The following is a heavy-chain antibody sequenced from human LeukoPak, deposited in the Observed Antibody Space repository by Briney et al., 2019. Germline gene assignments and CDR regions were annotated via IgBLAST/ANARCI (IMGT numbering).Heavy chain of an antibody. V-gene: IGHV3-48*01. Sequence: GGSLRLSCAASGFTFSSYSMNWVRQAPGKGLEWVSYISSSSSTIYYADSVKGRFTISRDNAKNSLYLQMNSLRAEDTAVYYCARDDFYCSGGSCYDYWGQGTLVTVSS. J-gene: IGHJ4*02. CDR1: GFTFSSYS. D-gene: IGHD2-15*01. CDR3: ARDDFYCSGGSCYDY. CDR2: ISSSSSTI.